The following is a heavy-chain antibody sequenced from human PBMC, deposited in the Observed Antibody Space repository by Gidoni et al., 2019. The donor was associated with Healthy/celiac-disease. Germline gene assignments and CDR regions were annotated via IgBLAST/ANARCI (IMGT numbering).Heavy chain of an antibody. CDR3: ARDPASGGSYVS. CDR2: IWYDGSNK. CDR1: GFPFSSYG. D-gene: IGHD1-26*01. J-gene: IGHJ5*02. Sequence: QVQLVESGVGVVQPGRSLRLSCAASGFPFSSYGMDWVRQAPGQGLEWVAVIWYDGSNKYYADAVKGRFTISRDNSKNTLYLQRNSLRAEDTAVYYCARDPASGGSYVSWGQGTLVTVSS. V-gene: IGHV3-33*01.